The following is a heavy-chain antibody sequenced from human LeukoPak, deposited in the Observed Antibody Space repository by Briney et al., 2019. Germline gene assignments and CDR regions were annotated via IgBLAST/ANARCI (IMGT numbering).Heavy chain of an antibody. V-gene: IGHV3-7*01. CDR1: GFTLSSYW. Sequence: GGSLRLSCAASGFTLSSYWMSWVRQAPGKGLEWVGNIKYDGSEIDYVDSVKGRFTISRDNARSSLYLQMNSLRAEDTAVYYCARDIAAPGLFFDYWGQGTLVTVSS. CDR2: IKYDGSEI. D-gene: IGHD6-13*01. CDR3: ARDIAAPGLFFDY. J-gene: IGHJ4*02.